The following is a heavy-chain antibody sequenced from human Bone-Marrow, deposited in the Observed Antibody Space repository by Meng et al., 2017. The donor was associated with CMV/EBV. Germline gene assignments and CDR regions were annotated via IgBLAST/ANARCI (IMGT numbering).Heavy chain of an antibody. V-gene: IGHV3-15*01. Sequence: AGTGLSYSCTRQNWVRLGQGKGLGCVGSMKSYARGGTISYAEPVKGRVTMSRDNSQNTLYLQMNSLKTEDTAVYYCLANGKFSVVYWGQGTLVTVSS. CDR1: GLSYSCTR. J-gene: IGHJ4*02. CDR3: LANGKFSVVY. D-gene: IGHD2-21*01. CDR2: MKSYARGGTI.